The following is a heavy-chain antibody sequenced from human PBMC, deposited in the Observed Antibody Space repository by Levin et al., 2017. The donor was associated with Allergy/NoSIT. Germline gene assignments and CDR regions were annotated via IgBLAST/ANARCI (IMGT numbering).Heavy chain of an antibody. V-gene: IGHV4-59*01. Sequence: PGGSLRLSCTVSGGSISSYYWSWIRQPPGKGLEWIGYIYYSGSTNYNPSLKSRVTISVDTSKNQFSLKLSSVTAADTAVYYCARASVADGFDPWGQGTLVTVSS. CDR2: IYYSGST. J-gene: IGHJ5*02. CDR1: GGSISSYY. D-gene: IGHD5-12*01. CDR3: ARASVADGFDP.